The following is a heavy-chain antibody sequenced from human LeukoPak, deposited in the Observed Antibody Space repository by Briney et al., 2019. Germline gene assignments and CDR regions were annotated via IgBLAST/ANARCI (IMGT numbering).Heavy chain of an antibody. CDR2: IRSKDYGGTI. CDR3: AELGITMIGGV. V-gene: IGHV3-49*03. CDR1: GFTLGDYA. Sequence: GGSLRLSCTASGFTLGDYAMSWFRQAPGKGLEWVGFIRSKDYGGTIEYAASVKGRFTISRDDSRSIAYLQMNSLRAEDTAVYYCAELGITMIGGVWGKGTTVTISS. J-gene: IGHJ6*04. D-gene: IGHD3-10*02.